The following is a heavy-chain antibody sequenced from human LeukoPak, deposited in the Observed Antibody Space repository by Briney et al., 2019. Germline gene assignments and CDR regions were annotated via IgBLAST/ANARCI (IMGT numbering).Heavy chain of an antibody. J-gene: IGHJ6*02. CDR2: IYYSGST. V-gene: IGHV4-39*07. D-gene: IGHD5-18*01. Sequence: SETLSLTCTVSGGSISSSSYYWGWIRQPPGKGLEWIGSIYYSGSTYYNPSLKSRVTISVDTSKNQFSLKLSSVTAADTAVYYCASRVDTAMAFYYYYGMDVWGQGTTVTVSS. CDR1: GGSISSSSYY. CDR3: ASRVDTAMAFYYYYGMDV.